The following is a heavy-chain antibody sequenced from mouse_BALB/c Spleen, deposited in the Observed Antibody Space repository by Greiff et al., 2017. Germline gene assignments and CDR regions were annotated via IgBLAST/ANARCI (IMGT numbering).Heavy chain of an antibody. V-gene: IGHV3-2*02. CDR2: ISYSGST. CDR3: AREGPSMITTVFDY. CDR1: GYSITSDYA. J-gene: IGHJ2*01. Sequence: EVKLMESGPGLVKPSQSLSLTCTVTGYSITSDYAWTWIRQFPGNKLEWMGYISYSGSTSYNPSLKSRISITRDTSKNQFFLQLNSVTTEDTATYYCAREGPSMITTVFDYWGQGTTLTVSS. D-gene: IGHD2-4*01.